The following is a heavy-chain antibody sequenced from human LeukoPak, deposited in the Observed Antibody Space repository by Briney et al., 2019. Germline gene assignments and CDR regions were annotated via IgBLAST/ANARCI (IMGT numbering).Heavy chain of an antibody. CDR1: GYTFTRYY. Sequence: ASVKVSFKASGYTFTRYYMHWVRQAPGQGLEWMGIINPSGGSTSYAQKFQGRVTMTRDTSTSRVYMELSSLRSEDTAVYFCAAGTSGRPEYFQHWGQGTLVTVSS. CDR2: INPSGGST. D-gene: IGHD1-14*01. J-gene: IGHJ1*01. V-gene: IGHV1-46*01. CDR3: AAGTSGRPEYFQH.